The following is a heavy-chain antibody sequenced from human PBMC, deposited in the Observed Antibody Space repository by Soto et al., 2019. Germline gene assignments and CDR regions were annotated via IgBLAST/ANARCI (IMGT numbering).Heavy chain of an antibody. J-gene: IGHJ5*02. CDR3: ARGVAAAGTSPLNWFDP. CDR1: GGSFSGYY. V-gene: IGHV4-34*01. CDR2: INHSGST. D-gene: IGHD6-13*01. Sequence: SETLSLTCAVYGGSFSGYYWSWIRQPPGKRLEWIGEINHSGSTNHNPSLKSRVTISVDTSKNQFSLKLSSVTAADTAVYYCARGVAAAGTSPLNWFDPWGQGTLVTVSS.